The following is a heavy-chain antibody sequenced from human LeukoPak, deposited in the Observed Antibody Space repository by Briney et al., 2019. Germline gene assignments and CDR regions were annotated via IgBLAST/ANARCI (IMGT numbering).Heavy chain of an antibody. CDR2: ISYDGSNK. D-gene: IGHD2-2*01. CDR1: GFTFSSYG. Sequence: PGGSLRLSCAASGFTFSSYGMHWVRQAPGKGLEWVAVISYDGSNKYYADSVKGRFTISRDNSKNTLYLQMNSLRAEDTAVYYCARDPPMPFDYWGREPWSPSPQ. V-gene: IGHV3-30*03. CDR3: ARDPPMPFDY. J-gene: IGHJ4*02.